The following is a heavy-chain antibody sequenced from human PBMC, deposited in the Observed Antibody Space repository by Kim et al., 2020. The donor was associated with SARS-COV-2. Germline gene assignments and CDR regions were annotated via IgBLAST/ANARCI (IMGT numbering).Heavy chain of an antibody. CDR3: AKDMVRGVIISQFDY. CDR2: ISGSGGST. Sequence: GGSLRLSCAASGFTFSSYAMSWVRQAPGKGLEWVSAISGSGGSTYYADSVKGRFTISRDNSKNTLYLQMNSLRAEDTAVYYCAKDMVRGVIISQFDYWGQGTLVTVSS. D-gene: IGHD3-10*01. V-gene: IGHV3-23*01. CDR1: GFTFSSYA. J-gene: IGHJ4*02.